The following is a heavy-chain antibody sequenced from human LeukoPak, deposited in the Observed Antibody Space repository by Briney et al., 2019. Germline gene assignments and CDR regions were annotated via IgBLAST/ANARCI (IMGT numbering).Heavy chain of an antibody. V-gene: IGHV4-59*01. CDR1: GGSISSYY. J-gene: IGHJ4*02. Sequence: NPSETLSLTCTVSGGSISSYYWSWIRQPPGKGLEWIGYIYYSGSTNYNPSLKSLVTISVDTSKNQFSLKLSSVTAADTAVYYCAGHYDSSGSPFDYWGQGTLVTVSS. CDR3: AGHYDSSGSPFDY. D-gene: IGHD3-22*01. CDR2: IYYSGST.